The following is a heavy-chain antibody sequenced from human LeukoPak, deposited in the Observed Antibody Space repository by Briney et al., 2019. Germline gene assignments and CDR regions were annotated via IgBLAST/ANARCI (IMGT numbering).Heavy chain of an antibody. CDR3: ASHQPGYSIHFDY. Sequence: GGSLRLSCAASGFSFSNYWMHWVRQAPGKGLVWVARINTDGSSTSYADSVKGRFTISRDNARNTLSLLMNSLRAEDTAVYYCASHQPGYSIHFDYWGQGTLVTVSS. CDR2: INTDGSST. J-gene: IGHJ4*02. CDR1: GFSFSNYW. V-gene: IGHV3-74*01. D-gene: IGHD6-13*01.